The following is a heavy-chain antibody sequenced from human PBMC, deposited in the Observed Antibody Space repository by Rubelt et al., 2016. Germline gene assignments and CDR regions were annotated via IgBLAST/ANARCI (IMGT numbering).Heavy chain of an antibody. J-gene: IGHJ4*02. CDR2: IYYSGRT. CDR1: GGSISSSSHY. CDR3: AREGTDCDY. V-gene: IGHV4-39*07. Sequence: QLQLQESGPGLVKPSETLSLTCTVSGGSISSSSHYWGWIRQPPGKGLEWIGSIYYSGRTYYNPSLKSRVTISLDTSTNQFSLHLGSWTAADTAVDYCAREGTDCDYWGQENLVTVSS.